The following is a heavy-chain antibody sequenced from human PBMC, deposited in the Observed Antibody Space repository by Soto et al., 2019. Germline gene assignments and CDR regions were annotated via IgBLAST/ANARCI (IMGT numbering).Heavy chain of an antibody. CDR2: ISGSGGST. V-gene: IGHV3-23*01. CDR3: AKGATKDIIMIVAVYSSHVDY. Sequence: PGESLKISCAASGFTFSSYAMSWVRQAPGKGLEWVSAISGSGGSTYYADSVKVRFTISRDNSKNTLYLQMNSLRAESTAVYYCAKGATKDIIMIVAVYSSHVDYWGQGTLVTVSS. D-gene: IGHD3-22*01. J-gene: IGHJ4*02. CDR1: GFTFSSYA.